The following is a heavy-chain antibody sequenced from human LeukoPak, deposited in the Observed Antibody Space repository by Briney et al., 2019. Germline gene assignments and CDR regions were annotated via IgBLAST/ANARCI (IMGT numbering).Heavy chain of an antibody. CDR3: AKTWSGSYLDY. Sequence: GGSLRLSCAASGFSFSSSSMNWVRQAPGKGLEWISYISSSSSAIYYADSVKGRFTISRDNAKNSLYLQMNSLRGEDTAVYYCAKTWSGSYLDYWGLGTLVTVSA. D-gene: IGHD3-3*01. J-gene: IGHJ4*02. V-gene: IGHV3-48*01. CDR2: ISSSSSAI. CDR1: GFSFSSSS.